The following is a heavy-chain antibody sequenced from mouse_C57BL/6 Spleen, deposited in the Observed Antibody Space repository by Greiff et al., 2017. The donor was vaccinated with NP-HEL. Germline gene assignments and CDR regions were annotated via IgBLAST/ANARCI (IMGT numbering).Heavy chain of an antibody. J-gene: IGHJ1*03. D-gene: IGHD1-1*01. CDR1: GFTFNTYA. V-gene: IGHV10-3*01. CDR2: ISSKSSNYAT. Sequence: EVQGVESGGGLVQPKGSLKLSCAASGFTFNTYAMHWVRPAPGKGLEWVARISSKSSNYATYYADSVKDRFTISRDDSQSMLYLQMNNLKTEDTAMYYCVRDRGREGWYFDVWGTGTTVTVSS. CDR3: VRDRGREGWYFDV.